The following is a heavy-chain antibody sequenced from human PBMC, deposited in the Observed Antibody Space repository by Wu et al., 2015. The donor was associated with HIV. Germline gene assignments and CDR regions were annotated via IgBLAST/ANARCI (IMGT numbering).Heavy chain of an antibody. Sequence: QVQLVQSGAEVKKPGASVKVSCKASGYTFTGYYMHWVRQAPGQGLEWMGWINPNSGGTNYAQKFQGRVTMTRDTSISTAYMELSRLRSDDTAVYYCARGDVLYCSSTSCYNRAAGSQRNYYYYYMDVWGKGTTVTVSS. CDR2: INPNSGGT. D-gene: IGHD2-2*01. J-gene: IGHJ6*03. CDR1: GYTFTGYY. CDR3: ARGDVLYCSSTSCYNRAAGSQRNYYYYYMDV. V-gene: IGHV1-2*02.